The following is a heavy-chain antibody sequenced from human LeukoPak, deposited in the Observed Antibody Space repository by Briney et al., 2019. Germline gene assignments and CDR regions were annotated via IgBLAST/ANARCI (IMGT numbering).Heavy chain of an antibody. CDR2: IYPGDSDT. J-gene: IGHJ6*02. CDR3: ARHPLMTTVTGDYYYGMDV. D-gene: IGHD4-17*01. V-gene: IGHV5-51*01. Sequence: GESLKISCKGFGYIFSNYWIGWVRQMPGKGLEWMGIIYPGDSDTRYSPSFQGQVTISADRSINTAYPQWSSLEASDTAMYYCARHPLMTTVTGDYYYGMDVWGQGTTVTVSS. CDR1: GYIFSNYW.